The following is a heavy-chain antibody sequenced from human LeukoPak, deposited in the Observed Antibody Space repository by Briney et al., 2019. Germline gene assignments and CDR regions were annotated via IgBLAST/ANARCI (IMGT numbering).Heavy chain of an antibody. D-gene: IGHD4-17*01. J-gene: IGHJ4*02. V-gene: IGHV3-11*01. CDR1: GFTFSDEF. Sequence: GGSLRLSCAASGFTFSDEFMNWIRQAPGKGLEWVSYISGSGNIIYYADSVKGRFTISRDNARNSLYLQMNSLRADDTAVYYCARDPFMTTGWGIDYWGQGTLVTVSS. CDR2: ISGSGNII. CDR3: ARDPFMTTGWGIDY.